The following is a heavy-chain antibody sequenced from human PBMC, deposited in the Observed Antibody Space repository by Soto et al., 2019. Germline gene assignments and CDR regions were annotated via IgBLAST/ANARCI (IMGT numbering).Heavy chain of an antibody. CDR2: IWYDGSIK. D-gene: IGHD6-19*01. CDR1: GFTFSSYG. Sequence: QVQLVESGGGVVQPGRSLRLSCAASGFTFSSYGMHWVRQAPGKGLEWVAVIWYDGSIKSYADSVKGRFTISRDNSKNTLYLQMNSLRAEDTAVYYCARGGGAVAGKDWFDPWGQGTLVTVSS. J-gene: IGHJ5*02. CDR3: ARGGGAVAGKDWFDP. V-gene: IGHV3-33*01.